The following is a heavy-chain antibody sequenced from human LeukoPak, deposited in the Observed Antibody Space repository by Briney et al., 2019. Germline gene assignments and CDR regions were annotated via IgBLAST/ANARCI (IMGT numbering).Heavy chain of an antibody. Sequence: SETLSLTCTVSGGSISSGDYYWSWIRQPPGKGLEWIGYIYYSGTTNYNPSLKSRVTISVDTSKNQFSLKLSSVTAADTAVYYCARAPKVRAYFDYWGQGTLVTVSS. CDR3: ARAPKVRAYFDY. CDR1: GGSISSGDYY. CDR2: IYYSGTT. V-gene: IGHV4-61*08. J-gene: IGHJ4*02.